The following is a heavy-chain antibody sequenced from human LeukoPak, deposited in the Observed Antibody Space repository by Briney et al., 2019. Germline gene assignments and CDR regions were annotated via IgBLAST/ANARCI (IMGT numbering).Heavy chain of an antibody. J-gene: IGHJ4*02. V-gene: IGHV3-11*06. Sequence: GGSLRLSCAAYGFTFRDYHMSWIRQAPGKVPEWVASIVGYSSYTNYADSVKGRFTISRDKHEHSLYLQMKSLGHCHAALSYCPRVRGRDSTYWYYYWGQGTLVTVSS. D-gene: IGHD6-13*01. CDR2: IVGYSSYT. CDR1: GFTFRDYH. CDR3: PRVRGRDSTYWYYY.